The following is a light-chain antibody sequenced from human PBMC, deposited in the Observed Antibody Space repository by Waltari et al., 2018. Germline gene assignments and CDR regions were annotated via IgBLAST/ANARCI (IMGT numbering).Light chain of an antibody. CDR3: SSYRV. V-gene: IGLV2-14*01. CDR2: EVS. J-gene: IGLJ2*01. Sequence: QSALTQPASVSGSPGQSITISCTGTSSDVGGYNYVSWYQQHPGKAPKLMIYEVSNRPAGVSNRFAGSKSGNTASLTISGLQAEDEADYYCSSYRVFGGGTKLTVL. CDR1: SSDVGGYNY.